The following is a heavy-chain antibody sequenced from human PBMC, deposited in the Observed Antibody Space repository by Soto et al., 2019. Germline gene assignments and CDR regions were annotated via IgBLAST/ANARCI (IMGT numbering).Heavy chain of an antibody. D-gene: IGHD3-10*01. Sequence: GESLKISCKGSGYSFTSYWIGWVRQMPGKGLEWMGTIYPGDSDTRYSPSFQGQVTISADKSISTAYLQWSSLKASDTAMYYCAGGGVRGVITRTRDYYGMDVWGQGTTVTV. J-gene: IGHJ6*02. CDR2: IYPGDSDT. V-gene: IGHV5-51*01. CDR3: AGGGVRGVITRTRDYYGMDV. CDR1: GYSFTSYW.